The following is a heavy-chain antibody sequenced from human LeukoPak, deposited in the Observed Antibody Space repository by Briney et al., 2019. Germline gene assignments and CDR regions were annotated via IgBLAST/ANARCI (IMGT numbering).Heavy chain of an antibody. J-gene: IGHJ5*02. Sequence: ASVNVSCKVSGYTLTELSMHWVRQAPGKGLEWMGGFDPEDGETIYAQKFQGRVTMTEDTSTDTAYMELSSLRSEDTAVYYCATDRDSSSWYYFDPWGQGTLVTVSS. CDR1: GYTLTELS. D-gene: IGHD6-13*01. CDR2: FDPEDGET. CDR3: ATDRDSSSWYYFDP. V-gene: IGHV1-24*01.